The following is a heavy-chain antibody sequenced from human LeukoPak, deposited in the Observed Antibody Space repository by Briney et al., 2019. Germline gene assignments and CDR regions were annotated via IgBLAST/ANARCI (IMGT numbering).Heavy chain of an antibody. CDR3: ARGDFNTVTTIY. CDR2: INPNSGGT. Sequence: ASVKVSCKASGYTFTGYYMHWVRQAPGQGLEWMGRINPNSGGTNYAQKFQGRVTMTRDTSISTAYMELRRLRSDDTVVYYCARGDFNTVTTIYWGQGTLVTVSS. J-gene: IGHJ4*02. V-gene: IGHV1-2*05. D-gene: IGHD4-17*01. CDR1: GYTFTGYY.